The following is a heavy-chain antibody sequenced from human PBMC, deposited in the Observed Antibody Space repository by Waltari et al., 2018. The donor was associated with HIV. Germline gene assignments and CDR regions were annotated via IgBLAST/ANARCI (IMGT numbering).Heavy chain of an antibody. CDR3: ARSHYRLPGAGATWYFNL. D-gene: IGHD6-13*01. V-gene: IGHV3-33*01. Sequence: QVQLVESGGGVVQPGRSLRLSCAASGFTFSTYGMPWVRQALGRRLAWGAIIWDDGSIEYYPDAGKCRFTNSRDNSRNTVYLEMKSLRAEDTAVYYCARSHYRLPGAGATWYFNLWGRGTLVTVSS. CDR2: IWDDGSIE. J-gene: IGHJ2*01. CDR1: GFTFSTYG.